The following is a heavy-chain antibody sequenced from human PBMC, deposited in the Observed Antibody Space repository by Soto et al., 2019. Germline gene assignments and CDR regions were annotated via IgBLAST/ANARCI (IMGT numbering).Heavy chain of an antibody. CDR2: IYDSGST. CDR3: AGDAAEYYFDY. CDR1: GGSISSGGQY. D-gene: IGHD6-25*01. V-gene: IGHV4-31*03. J-gene: IGHJ4*02. Sequence: QVQLKESGPGLVKPSQTLSLTCTVSGGSISSGGQYWSWVRQHPGKVLEWIGYIYDSGSTYYNPSLRSRVTISVGTSKKQFSLKLSSVTAADTAVYYCAGDAAEYYFDYWGQGTLVTVSS.